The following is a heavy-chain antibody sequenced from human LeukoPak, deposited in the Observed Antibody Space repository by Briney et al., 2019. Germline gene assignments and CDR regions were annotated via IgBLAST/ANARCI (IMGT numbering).Heavy chain of an antibody. J-gene: IGHJ4*02. CDR1: GFTFSNYA. CDR3: AKRGDCSGTCTYDY. V-gene: IGHV3-23*01. D-gene: IGHD2-2*01. CDR2: VGGSGVKT. Sequence: GGSLRLSSAASGFTFSNYAIHWVRQAPGKGLEWVSIVGGSGVKTYYADSVKGRFTISRDNSKNTVYLQMNSLRAEDTAVYYCAKRGDCSGTCTYDYWGQGPLVTVSS.